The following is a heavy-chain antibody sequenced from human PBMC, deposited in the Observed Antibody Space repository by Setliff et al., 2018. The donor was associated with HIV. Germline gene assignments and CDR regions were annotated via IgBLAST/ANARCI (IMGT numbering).Heavy chain of an antibody. CDR1: GGSISSYY. CDR3: ARGYYNFWSGYPPLDY. CDR2: IYYSGSN. J-gene: IGHJ4*02. Sequence: SETLSLTCTVSGGSISSYYWSWSRQPPGKGLEWIGYIYYSGSNNYNPSLRSRVTISVDTSKNQCSLKLSSVTAADTAVYYCARGYYNFWSGYPPLDYWGQGTLVTVSS. V-gene: IGHV4-59*01. D-gene: IGHD3-3*01.